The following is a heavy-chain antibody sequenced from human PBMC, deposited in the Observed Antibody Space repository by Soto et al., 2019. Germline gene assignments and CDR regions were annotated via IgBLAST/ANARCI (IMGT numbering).Heavy chain of an antibody. CDR1: GFTVNDNH. CDR3: ARDPCSDGFCPFDY. Sequence: GGSLRLSCAASGFTVNDNHMNWVRQAPGKGLEWVSVIYTGGSAFYTDSVKGLFIMSRDISKNTLYLQMNNLRAEDTAVYYCARDPCSDGFCPFDYWGQGTPVTVSS. V-gene: IGHV3-53*01. D-gene: IGHD2-8*01. CDR2: IYTGGSA. J-gene: IGHJ4*02.